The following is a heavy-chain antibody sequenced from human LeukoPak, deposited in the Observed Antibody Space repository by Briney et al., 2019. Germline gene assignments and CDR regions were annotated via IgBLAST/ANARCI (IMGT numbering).Heavy chain of an antibody. CDR3: AKGKIAVAGSEFDY. Sequence: GSLRLSCAASGFTFSDYVMIWVRQAPGKGLEWVSGITASGDRTFYGDSVRGRFTMSRDNSKNTVYLQMNSLRAEDTAVYYCAKGKIAVAGSEFDYWGQGTLVTVSS. V-gene: IGHV3-23*01. CDR1: GFTFSDYV. CDR2: ITASGDRT. J-gene: IGHJ4*02. D-gene: IGHD6-19*01.